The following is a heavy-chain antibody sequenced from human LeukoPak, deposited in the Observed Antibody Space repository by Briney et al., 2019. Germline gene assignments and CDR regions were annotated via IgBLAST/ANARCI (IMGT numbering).Heavy chain of an antibody. CDR2: VYQSGST. Sequence: EWIGEVYQSGSTNYNPSLKNRVTISVDKSKNQFSLNLSSVTAADTAVYYCARWGSGYFDYWGQGTQVTVSS. J-gene: IGHJ4*02. D-gene: IGHD6-19*01. V-gene: IGHV4-4*02. CDR3: ARWGSGYFDY.